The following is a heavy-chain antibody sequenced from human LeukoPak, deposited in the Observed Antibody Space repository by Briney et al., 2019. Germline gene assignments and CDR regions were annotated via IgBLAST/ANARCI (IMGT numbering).Heavy chain of an antibody. J-gene: IGHJ4*02. CDR3: ASPITQRTGTLPVVSWG. D-gene: IGHD6-13*01. CDR2: ISAYNGNT. Sequence: PAASAKVSPKAPGYTSTISGISGVRHTPGQGLGRMGWISAYNGNTNYAQKLQGRVTMTTDTSTSTAYVELRSLRSDDTAVYYCASPITQRTGTLPVVSWGWGQGTLVTVSS. V-gene: IGHV1-18*01. CDR1: GYTSTISG.